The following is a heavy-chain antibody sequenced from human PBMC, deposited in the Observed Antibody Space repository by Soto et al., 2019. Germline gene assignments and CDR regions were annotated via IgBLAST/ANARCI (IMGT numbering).Heavy chain of an antibody. Sequence: GGSLRLSCAASGFTFSSYAMSWVRQAPGKGLEWVSAISGSGGSTYYADSVKGRFTISRDNSKNTRYQQMNSLRAEDTAVYYCAKDKVGSSWPIIYYYYGMDVWGQGTTVTVSS. CDR1: GFTFSSYA. CDR2: ISGSGGST. CDR3: AKDKVGSSWPIIYYYYGMDV. D-gene: IGHD6-13*01. V-gene: IGHV3-23*01. J-gene: IGHJ6*02.